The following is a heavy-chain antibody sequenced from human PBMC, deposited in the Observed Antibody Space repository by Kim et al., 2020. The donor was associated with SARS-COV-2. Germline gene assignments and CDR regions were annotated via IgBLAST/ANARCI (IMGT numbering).Heavy chain of an antibody. D-gene: IGHD2-21*02. J-gene: IGHJ4*02. CDR2: ISSSGSPT. V-gene: IGHV3-23*01. CDR3: AKRNCDVVCYGIDY. CDR1: GFTFSNYA. Sequence: GGSLRLSCAASGFTFSNYAMSWVRQAPGKGLEWVSYISSSGSPTYYADSVKGRFTFSRDNSKNMLYLHMNSLRAEDTATYYCAKRNCDVVCYGIDYWGQGTLVTVSS.